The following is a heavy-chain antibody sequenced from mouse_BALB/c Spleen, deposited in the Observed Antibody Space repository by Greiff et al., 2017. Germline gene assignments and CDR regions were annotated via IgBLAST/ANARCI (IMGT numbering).Heavy chain of an antibody. D-gene: IGHD1-1*01. CDR2: ISSGSSTI. Sequence: EVQGVESGGGLVQPGGSRKLSCAASGFTFSSFGMHWVRQAPEKGLEWVAYISSGSSTIYYADTVKGRFTIARDNPKNTLFLQMTSLRSEDTAMYYCARSGLLYAMDYWGQGTSVTVSS. V-gene: IGHV5-17*02. CDR1: GFTFSSFG. CDR3: ARSGLLYAMDY. J-gene: IGHJ4*01.